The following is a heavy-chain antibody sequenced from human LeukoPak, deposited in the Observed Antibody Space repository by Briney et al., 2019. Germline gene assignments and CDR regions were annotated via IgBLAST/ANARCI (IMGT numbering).Heavy chain of an antibody. CDR1: GYTFTGYY. Sequence: GASVKVSCKASGYTFTGYYMHWVRQAPGQGREWMGRINPNSGGTNYAQKFQGRVTMTRDTSISTAYMELSGLRSDDTAVYYCARTRGGYTLDYWGQGTLVTVSS. D-gene: IGHD5-12*01. V-gene: IGHV1-2*06. J-gene: IGHJ4*02. CDR3: ARTRGGYTLDY. CDR2: INPNSGGT.